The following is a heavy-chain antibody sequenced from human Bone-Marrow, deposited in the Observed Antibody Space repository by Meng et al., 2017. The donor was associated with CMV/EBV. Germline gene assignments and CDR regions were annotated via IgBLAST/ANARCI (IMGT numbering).Heavy chain of an antibody. CDR2: IYSGGST. J-gene: IGHJ4*02. V-gene: IGHV3-66*01. D-gene: IGHD2-21*01. CDR1: GFTVSSNY. Sequence: GESLKISCAASGFTVSSNYMSWVRQAPGKGLEWVSVIYSGGSTYDADSVKGRFTISRDNSKNTLYLQMNSRIAEDTAVYYLAREWDAYCGGDCYMGAGYWGQGTLVTVSS. CDR3: AREWDAYCGGDCYMGAGY.